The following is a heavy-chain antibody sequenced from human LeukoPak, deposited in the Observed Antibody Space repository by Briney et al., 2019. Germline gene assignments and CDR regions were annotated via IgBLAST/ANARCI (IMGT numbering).Heavy chain of an antibody. V-gene: IGHV3-9*01. CDR2: ISWNSGSI. D-gene: IGHD3-10*01. CDR1: GFTFDDYA. CDR3: AKVYGSGSYYKGFDY. J-gene: IGHJ4*02. Sequence: GRSLRLSCAASGFTFDDYAMHWVRQAPGKGLEWVSGISWNSGSIGYADSVKGRFTISRDNAKNSLYLQMNSLRAEDTALYYCAKVYGSGSYYKGFDYWGQGTLVTVSS.